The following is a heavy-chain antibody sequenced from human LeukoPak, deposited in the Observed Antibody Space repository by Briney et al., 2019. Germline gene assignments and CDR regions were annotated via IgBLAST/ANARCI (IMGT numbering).Heavy chain of an antibody. CDR3: ARDVWVVPAYYYYMDV. V-gene: IGHV4-34*01. CDR1: GGSFSGYY. CDR2: INHSGST. J-gene: IGHJ6*03. D-gene: IGHD2-2*01. Sequence: SETLSLTCAVYGGSFSGYYWSWIRQPPGKGLEWIGEINHSGSTNYNPSLKSRVTISVDTSKNQFSLKLSSVTAEDTAVCYCARDVWVVPAYYYYMDVWGKGTTVTVSS.